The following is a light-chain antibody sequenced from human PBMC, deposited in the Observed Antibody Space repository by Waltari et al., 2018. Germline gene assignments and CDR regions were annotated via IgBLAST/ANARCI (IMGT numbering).Light chain of an antibody. V-gene: IGKV3-20*01. CDR2: GAS. J-gene: IGKJ5*01. CDR1: QSVSSSY. CDR3: QQYVTSPLA. Sequence: EIVLTQSPGTLSLSPGDRATLPCRASQSVSSSYLAWYQQKPGQAPRLLIYGASSRATGIPDRFSGSGSGTDFTLTISRLEPEDFAVYYCQQYVTSPLAFGQGTRLEIK.